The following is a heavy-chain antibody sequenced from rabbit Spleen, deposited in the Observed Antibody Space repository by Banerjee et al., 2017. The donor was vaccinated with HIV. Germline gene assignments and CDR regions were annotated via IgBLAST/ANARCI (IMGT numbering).Heavy chain of an antibody. J-gene: IGHJ6*01. CDR2: IDPVFGIT. D-gene: IGHD4-1*01. CDR3: ARDLIGVIGWNFGW. V-gene: IGHV1S45*01. Sequence: QEQLEESAGGLVQPGGSLTLTCTASGFSISSYYMNWVRQAPGKGLEWIGYIDPVFGITYYANWVNGRFSISRTSSTTVTLRMTSLTAADRATYFCARDLIGVIGWNFGWWGPGTLVTVS. CDR1: GFSISSYYM.